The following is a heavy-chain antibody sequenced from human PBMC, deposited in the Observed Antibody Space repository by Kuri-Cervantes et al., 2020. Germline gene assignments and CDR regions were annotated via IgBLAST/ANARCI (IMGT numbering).Heavy chain of an antibody. J-gene: IGHJ4*02. V-gene: IGHV3-74*01. CDR2: INSDGSST. CDR1: GFTFKNYV. D-gene: IGHD2-15*01. CDR3: ARLGYNFDY. Sequence: GESLKISCAASGFTFKNYVMNWVRQPPGKGLVWVSSINSDGSSTSYADSVKGRFTNSRDSAKNTLYLQMNSLRAEDTAVYYCARLGYNFDYWGQGTLVTVSS.